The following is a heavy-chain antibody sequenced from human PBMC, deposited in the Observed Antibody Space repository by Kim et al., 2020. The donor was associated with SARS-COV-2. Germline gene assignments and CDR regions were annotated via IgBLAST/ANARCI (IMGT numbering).Heavy chain of an antibody. CDR3: AIYPGIAAAGPDGMDV. J-gene: IGHJ6*02. Sequence: SETLSLTCTVSGGSVSSGSYYWSWIRQPPGKGLEWIGYIYYSGSTNYNPSLKSRVTISVDTSKNQFSLKLSSVTAADTAVYYCAIYPGIAAAGPDGMDVWGQGTTVTVSS. V-gene: IGHV4-61*01. CDR2: IYYSGST. D-gene: IGHD6-13*01. CDR1: GGSVSSGSYY.